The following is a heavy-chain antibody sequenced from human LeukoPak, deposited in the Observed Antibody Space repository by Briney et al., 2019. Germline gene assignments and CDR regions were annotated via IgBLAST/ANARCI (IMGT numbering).Heavy chain of an antibody. D-gene: IGHD6-13*01. CDR3: AKRRGSWYSGTLGHNFDY. J-gene: IGHJ4*02. V-gene: IGHV3-23*01. CDR1: GFTFSSYA. CDR2: ISGSGGST. Sequence: PGGSLRLSCAASGFTFSSYAMSWVRQAPGKGLEWVSAISGSGGSTYYADSVKGRFTISRDNSKNTLYLQMNSLRAEDTAVYYCAKRRGSWYSGTLGHNFDYWGQGTLVTVSS.